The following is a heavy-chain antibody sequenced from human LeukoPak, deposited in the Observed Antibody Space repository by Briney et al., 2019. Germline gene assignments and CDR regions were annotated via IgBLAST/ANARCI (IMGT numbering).Heavy chain of an antibody. D-gene: IGHD6-13*01. CDR3: AREPIAAAGAIDY. CDR1: GFTFSSYW. Sequence: SLXLSCAASGFTFSSYWMHWVRQAPGKGLVWVSRINSDGSSTSYADSVKGRFTISRDNAKNTLYLQMNSLRAEDTAVYYCAREPIAAAGAIDYWGQGTLVTVSS. CDR2: INSDGSST. J-gene: IGHJ4*02. V-gene: IGHV3-74*01.